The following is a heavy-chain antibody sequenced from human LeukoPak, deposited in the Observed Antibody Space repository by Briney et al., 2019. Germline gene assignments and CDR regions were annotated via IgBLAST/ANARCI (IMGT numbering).Heavy chain of an antibody. V-gene: IGHV3-33*06. J-gene: IGHJ4*02. CDR3: AKGRWVQPAGYLDF. Sequence: PGGSPRLSCAASGFTFSDSGMYWVRQSPGKGLEWVALIWYDGSNKYYADSVKGRFTISRDNSKNTLYLQMNSLRAEDTAVYYCAKGRWVQPAGYLDFSGQGTLVTVSA. CDR1: GFTFSDSG. CDR2: IWYDGSNK. D-gene: IGHD5-24*01.